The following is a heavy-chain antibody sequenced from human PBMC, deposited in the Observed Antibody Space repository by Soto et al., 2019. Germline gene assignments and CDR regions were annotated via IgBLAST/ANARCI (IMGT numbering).Heavy chain of an antibody. CDR3: AKWGITIFGVVIIEGDY. Sequence: PGGSLRLSCAASGFTFSSYAMSWVRQAPGKGLEWVSAISGSGGSTYYADSVKGRFTISRDNSKNTLYLQMNSLRAEDTAVYYCAKWGITIFGVVIIEGDYWGQGTLVTVSS. V-gene: IGHV3-23*01. CDR1: GFTFSSYA. CDR2: ISGSGGST. J-gene: IGHJ4*02. D-gene: IGHD3-3*01.